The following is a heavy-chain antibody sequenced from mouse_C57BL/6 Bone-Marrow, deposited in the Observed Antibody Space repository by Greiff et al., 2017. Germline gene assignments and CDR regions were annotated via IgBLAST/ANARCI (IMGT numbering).Heavy chain of an antibody. CDR1: GYTFTSYG. CDR3: ARWNYYGSSYGY. J-gene: IGHJ2*01. D-gene: IGHD1-1*01. CDR2: IYPRSGNT. Sequence: QVQLQQSGAELARPGASVKLSCKASGYTFTSYGISWVKQRTGQGLEWIGEIYPRSGNTYYNEKLKGKATLTADKSSSTAYMELRSLTSEDSAVYFCARWNYYGSSYGYWGQGTTLTVAA. V-gene: IGHV1-81*01.